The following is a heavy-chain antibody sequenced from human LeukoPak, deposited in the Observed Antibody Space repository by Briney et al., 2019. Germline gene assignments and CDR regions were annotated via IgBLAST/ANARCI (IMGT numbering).Heavy chain of an antibody. V-gene: IGHV3-48*03. CDR3: ARDLYDSIFDY. Sequence: GALRLSFAASGFTFSSYEMNWVRQAPGKGLEWVSYISSSGSTIYYADSVKGRFTISRDNAKNSLYLQMNSLRAEDTALYYCARDLYDSIFDYWGQGTLVTVSS. D-gene: IGHD3-22*01. J-gene: IGHJ4*02. CDR1: GFTFSSYE. CDR2: ISSSGSTI.